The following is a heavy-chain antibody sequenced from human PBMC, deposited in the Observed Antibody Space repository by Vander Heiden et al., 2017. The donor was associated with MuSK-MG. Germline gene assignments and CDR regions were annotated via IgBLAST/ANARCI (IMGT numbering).Heavy chain of an antibody. Sequence: EVQLVESGGGLVKPGGSLRLSCAASGFTFSSYSMNWVRQAPGKGLEWVSSISSSSSYIYYADSVKGRVTISRDNAKNSLYRQMNSLRAEDTAVYYCARDRRGVLWCRELSYFDYWGQGTLVTVSS. D-gene: IGHD3-10*01. CDR2: ISSSSSYI. CDR1: GFTFSSYS. J-gene: IGHJ4*02. CDR3: ARDRRGVLWCRELSYFDY. V-gene: IGHV3-21*01.